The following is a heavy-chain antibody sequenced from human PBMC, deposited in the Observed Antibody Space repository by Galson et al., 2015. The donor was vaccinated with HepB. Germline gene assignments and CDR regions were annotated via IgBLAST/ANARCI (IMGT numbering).Heavy chain of an antibody. CDR1: GGTFSSYT. D-gene: IGHD3-22*01. CDR2: IIPILGIA. J-gene: IGHJ3*02. Sequence: SVKVSCKASGGTFSSYTISWVRQAPGQGLEWMGRIIPILGIANYAQKFQGRVTITADKSTSTAYMELSSLRSEDTAVYYCARDHGYYDSSGYMGAFDIWGQGTMVTVSS. V-gene: IGHV1-69*04. CDR3: ARDHGYYDSSGYMGAFDI.